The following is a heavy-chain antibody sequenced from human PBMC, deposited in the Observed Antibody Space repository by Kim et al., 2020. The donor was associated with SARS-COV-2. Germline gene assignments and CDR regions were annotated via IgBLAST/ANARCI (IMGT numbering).Heavy chain of an antibody. V-gene: IGHV3-21*01. Sequence: YYADAVKGRFTISRDNAKNSLYLQMNSLRAEDTAVYYCARAGAGRNAFDIWGQGTMVTVSS. J-gene: IGHJ3*02. CDR3: ARAGAGRNAFDI.